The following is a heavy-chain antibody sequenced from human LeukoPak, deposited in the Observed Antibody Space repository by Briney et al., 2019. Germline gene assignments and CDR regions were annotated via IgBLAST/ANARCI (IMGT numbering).Heavy chain of an antibody. V-gene: IGHV3-23*01. Sequence: GGSLRLSCAASGFTFPCYAMSWVRQAPGKGLEWVSDVTSSGASTDYADSVKGRFTISRDNSRNTLYLQMDSLRADDTAVYYCARAGDSGNLAWGQGTLVTVSS. CDR1: GFTFPCYA. CDR2: VTSSGAST. D-gene: IGHD1-26*01. J-gene: IGHJ5*02. CDR3: ARAGDSGNLA.